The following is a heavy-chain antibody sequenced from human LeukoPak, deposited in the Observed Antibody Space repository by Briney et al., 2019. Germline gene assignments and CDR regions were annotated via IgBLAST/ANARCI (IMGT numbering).Heavy chain of an antibody. D-gene: IGHD2-2*01. CDR1: GGTFSSYA. J-gene: IGHJ4*02. CDR3: ARNRCSSTSCYDDN. Sequence: ASVKVSCKASGGTFSSYAISWVRQAPGQGLEWMGWISAYNGNTNYAQKLQGRVTMTTDTSTSTAYMEVRSLRSDDTAVYYCARNRCSSTSCYDDNWGQGALVTVSS. V-gene: IGHV1-18*01. CDR2: ISAYNGNT.